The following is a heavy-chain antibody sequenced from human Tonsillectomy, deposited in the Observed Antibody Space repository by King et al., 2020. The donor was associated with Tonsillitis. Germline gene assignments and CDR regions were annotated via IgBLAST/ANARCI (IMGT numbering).Heavy chain of an antibody. J-gene: IGHJ2*01. Sequence: VQLVESGGGVVQPGRSLRLSCAASGFTFSSYGMHWVCQAPGKGLEWVAVISYDGSNKYYEDSVKGRFTISRDNSKNTLYLKMNSLRAEDTAVYYCAKCPTKFYDSSGYWFGNWYFDLWGRGTLVTVSS. CDR3: AKCPTKFYDSSGYWFGNWYFDL. CDR2: ISYDGSNK. V-gene: IGHV3-30*18. D-gene: IGHD3-22*01. CDR1: GFTFSSYG.